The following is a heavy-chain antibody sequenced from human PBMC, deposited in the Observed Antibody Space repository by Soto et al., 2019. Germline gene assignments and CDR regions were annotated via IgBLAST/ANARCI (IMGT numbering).Heavy chain of an antibody. D-gene: IGHD2-15*01. J-gene: IGHJ4*02. CDR1: GGSISSYY. Sequence: PSETLSLTCTVSGGSISSYYWSWIRQPPGKGLEWIGYIYYSGSTNYNPSLKSRVTISVDTSKNQFSLKLSSVTAADTAVYYCARRWGRTFDSWGQGPLVTVSS. V-gene: IGHV4-59*08. CDR3: ARRWGRTFDS. CDR2: IYYSGST.